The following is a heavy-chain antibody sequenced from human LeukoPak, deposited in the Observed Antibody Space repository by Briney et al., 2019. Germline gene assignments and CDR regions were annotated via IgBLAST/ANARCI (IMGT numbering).Heavy chain of an antibody. Sequence: SETLSLTCTVSGGSISRYYWSWIRQPPGKGLEWIGYISFSGSTYYNPSLKSRVTTSVDTSKKQFSLKLSSVTAADTAVYYCARESHRYGYGFDYWGQGTLVTVSS. J-gene: IGHJ4*02. D-gene: IGHD5-18*01. CDR2: ISFSGST. CDR3: ARESHRYGYGFDY. CDR1: GGSISRYY. V-gene: IGHV4-59*12.